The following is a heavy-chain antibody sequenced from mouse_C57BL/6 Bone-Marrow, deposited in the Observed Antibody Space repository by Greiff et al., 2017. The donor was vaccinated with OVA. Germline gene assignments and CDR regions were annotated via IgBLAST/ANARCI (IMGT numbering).Heavy chain of an antibody. CDR2: IYPRDGST. CDR3: ARSSGLTTAARGYAIDY. D-gene: IGHD1-2*01. V-gene: IGHV1-85*01. Sequence: VQLQQSGPELVKPGASVKLSCKASGYTFTSYDINWVKQRPGQGLEWIGWIYPRDGSTKYNEKFKGKATLTVDTSSSTAYMELHSLSSEDSAVYFCARSSGLTTAARGYAIDYWGQVTSVTVSS. CDR1: GYTFTSYD. J-gene: IGHJ4*01.